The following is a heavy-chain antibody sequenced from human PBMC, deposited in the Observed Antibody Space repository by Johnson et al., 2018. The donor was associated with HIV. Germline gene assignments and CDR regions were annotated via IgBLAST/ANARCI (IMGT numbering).Heavy chain of an antibody. CDR3: ARDRVYYYDAFDI. D-gene: IGHD3-10*01. Sequence: VQLVESGGGAVQPGRSLRLSCAASGFTFSSYAMHWVRQAPGKGLEWVAVISYDGSNKYSADSVRGRFTISRDNSKNTVYLQMNSLRAEDTAVYYCARDRVYYYDAFDIWGQGTMVTVSS. CDR1: GFTFSSYA. V-gene: IGHV3-30-3*01. CDR2: ISYDGSNK. J-gene: IGHJ3*02.